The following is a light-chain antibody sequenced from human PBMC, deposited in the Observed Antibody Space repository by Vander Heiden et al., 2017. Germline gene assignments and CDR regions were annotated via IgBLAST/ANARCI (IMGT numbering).Light chain of an antibody. J-gene: IGKJ1*01. CDR1: QSLLHGNGYNY. Sequence: DILMTQSPLSLPVTPGEPASISCRSSQSLLHGNGYNYLHWYLQKPGQSPQLLIYLGSLRTSGVPDRFSGSGSGTDFTLKISRVEAEDVEVYYCMQTLQTPWTFGQGTKVEIK. V-gene: IGKV2-28*01. CDR3: MQTLQTPWT. CDR2: LGS.